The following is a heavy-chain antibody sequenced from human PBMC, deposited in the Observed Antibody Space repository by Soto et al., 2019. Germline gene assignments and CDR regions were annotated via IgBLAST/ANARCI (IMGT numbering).Heavy chain of an antibody. J-gene: IGHJ5*02. CDR3: ARDPGYSYGYT. Sequence: QVQLVQSGAEVKKPGASVKVSCKASGYTFTSYAMHWVRQAPGQRLEWMGWINAGNGNTKYSQKFQGRVTITRDTSASTAYMELSSLSSADTAVYSCARDPGYSYGYTWGQGTLVTVSS. V-gene: IGHV1-3*01. CDR1: GYTFTSYA. CDR2: INAGNGNT. D-gene: IGHD5-18*01.